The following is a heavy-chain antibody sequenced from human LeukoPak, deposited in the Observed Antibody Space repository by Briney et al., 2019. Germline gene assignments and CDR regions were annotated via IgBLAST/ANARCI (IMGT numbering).Heavy chain of an antibody. D-gene: IGHD5-24*01. CDR3: AREKMATIKEGGYYFDY. CDR2: IYSGGST. V-gene: IGHV3-53*01. J-gene: IGHJ4*02. CDR1: GFTVSSNY. Sequence: GGSLRLSCAASGFTVSSNYMSWVRQAPGKGLEWVSVIYSGGSTYYADSVKGRFTISRDNSKNTLYLQMNSLRAEDTAVYYCAREKMATIKEGGYYFDYWGQGTLVTVSS.